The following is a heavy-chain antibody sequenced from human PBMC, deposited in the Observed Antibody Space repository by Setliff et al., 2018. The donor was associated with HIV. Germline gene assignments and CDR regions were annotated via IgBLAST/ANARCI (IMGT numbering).Heavy chain of an antibody. Sequence: GESLSLSCEASGFFFSDYEMNWVRQAPGRGLEWIAYINNNDTTIYYADSVKGRFTTSRGNARNSLYLQRHGLRAEDTGVYYCVREIGLTMISFSQNYYYLDVWGNGATVTAP. CDR1: GFFFSDYE. D-gene: IGHD3-22*01. CDR2: INNNDTTI. V-gene: IGHV3-48*03. CDR3: VREIGLTMISFSQNYYYLDV. J-gene: IGHJ6*03.